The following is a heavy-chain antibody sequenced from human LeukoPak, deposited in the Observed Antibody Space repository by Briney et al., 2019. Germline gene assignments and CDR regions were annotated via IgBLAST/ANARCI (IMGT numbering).Heavy chain of an antibody. V-gene: IGHV4-34*01. D-gene: IGHD2-2*01. Sequence: SETLSLTCAVYGGSFSGYYWSWIRQPPGKGLEWIGEINHSGSTNYNPSLKSRVTISVDTSKNQFSLKLSSVTAADTAVYYCARGGFGSGIVVVPAARPSAAWFDPWGQGTLVTVSS. J-gene: IGHJ5*02. CDR2: INHSGST. CDR3: ARGGFGSGIVVVPAARPSAAWFDP. CDR1: GGSFSGYY.